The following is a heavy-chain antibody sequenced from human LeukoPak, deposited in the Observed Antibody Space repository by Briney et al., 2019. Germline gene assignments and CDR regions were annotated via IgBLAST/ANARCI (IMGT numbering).Heavy chain of an antibody. D-gene: IGHD4-11*01. J-gene: IGHJ5*02. V-gene: IGHV5-51*01. Sequence: GESLKIPCKGSGYSFTSYWIGWVRQMPGKGLEWMGIIYPGDSDTRYSPSFQGQVTISADKSISTAYLQWSSLKASDTAMYYCARLSYYSNYVGWFDPWGQGTLVTVSS. CDR1: GYSFTSYW. CDR2: IYPGDSDT. CDR3: ARLSYYSNYVGWFDP.